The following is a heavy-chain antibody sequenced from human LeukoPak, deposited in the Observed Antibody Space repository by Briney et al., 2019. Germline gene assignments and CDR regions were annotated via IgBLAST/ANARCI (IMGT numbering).Heavy chain of an antibody. CDR3: ARDGGYSYASVHDAFDI. D-gene: IGHD5-18*01. J-gene: IGHJ3*02. CDR1: GYTFTSYA. V-gene: IGHV7-4-1*02. CDR2: INTNTGNP. Sequence: ASVKVSCKASGYTFTSYAMNWVRQAPGQGLEWMGWINTNTGNPTYAQGFTGRFVFSLDTSVSTAYLQISSLKAEDTAAYYCARDGGYSYASVHDAFDIWGQGTMVTVSS.